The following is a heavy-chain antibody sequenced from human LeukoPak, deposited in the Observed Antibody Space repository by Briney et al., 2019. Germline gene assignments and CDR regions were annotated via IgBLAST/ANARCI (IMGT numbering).Heavy chain of an antibody. CDR3: ARVTSELWFPYFDY. CDR1: GFTFSSYW. Sequence: PGGSLRLSCAASGFTFSSYWMSWVRQAPGKGLEWVANIKQDGSEKYYVDSVKGRFTISRDNAKNSLYLQMNSLRAEDTAVYYCARVTSELWFPYFDYWGQGTLVTVSS. V-gene: IGHV3-7*01. D-gene: IGHD5-18*01. J-gene: IGHJ4*02. CDR2: IKQDGSEK.